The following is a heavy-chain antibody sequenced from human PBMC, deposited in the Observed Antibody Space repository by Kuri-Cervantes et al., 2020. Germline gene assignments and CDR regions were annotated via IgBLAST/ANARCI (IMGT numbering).Heavy chain of an antibody. D-gene: IGHD3-3*01. V-gene: IGHV3-33*08. CDR3: ARDAGQSAYDFWGAYYH. CDR1: GFTFSSYG. Sequence: GESLKISCAASGFTFSSYGMHWVRQAPGKGLEWVAVIWYDGSNKYYADSVKGRFTISRDNSKNTLYLQMNSLRAEDTAVYYCARDAGQSAYDFWGAYYHWGQGTLVTCYS. J-gene: IGHJ5*02. CDR2: IWYDGSNK.